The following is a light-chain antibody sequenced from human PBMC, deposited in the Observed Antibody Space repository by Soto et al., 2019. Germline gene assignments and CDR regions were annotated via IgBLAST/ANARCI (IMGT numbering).Light chain of an antibody. Sequence: QSVLTQPPSASGSPGQSVTISCTGTSSDVGFYNYVSWYQQHPDKAPQLMLYEVNKRPSGVPDRFSGSKSGNTASLTVSGLQTDDEADYYCTSYAGYNNPVVFGGGTKLTVL. CDR2: EVN. CDR3: TSYAGYNNPVV. J-gene: IGLJ3*02. CDR1: SSDVGFYNY. V-gene: IGLV2-8*01.